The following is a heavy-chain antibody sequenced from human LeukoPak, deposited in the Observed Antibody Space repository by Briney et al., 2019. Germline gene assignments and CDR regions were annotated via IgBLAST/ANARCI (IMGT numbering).Heavy chain of an antibody. CDR2: TNHSGST. J-gene: IGHJ5*02. CDR3: ARARWGVVPAAIRRWFDP. Sequence: SETLSLTCAVYGGSFSGYYWSWIRQPPGKGLEWIGETNHSGSTNYNPSLKSRVTISVDTSKNQFSLKLSSVTAADTAVYYCARARWGVVPAAIRRWFDPWGQGTLVTVSS. D-gene: IGHD2-2*02. CDR1: GGSFSGYY. V-gene: IGHV4-34*01.